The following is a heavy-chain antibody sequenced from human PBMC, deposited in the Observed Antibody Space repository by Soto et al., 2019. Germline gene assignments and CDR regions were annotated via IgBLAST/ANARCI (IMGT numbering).Heavy chain of an antibody. D-gene: IGHD5-12*01. CDR2: IYYSGST. J-gene: IGHJ3*02. CDR1: GGSISSSSYY. V-gene: IGHV4-39*01. Sequence: LSLTCTVSGGSISSSSYYWGWIRQPPGKGLEWIGIIYYSGSTYYNPSLKSRVTISVDTSKNQFSLKLSSVTAADTAVYYCARRGGVATKAFDIWGQGTMVTVS. CDR3: ARRGGVATKAFDI.